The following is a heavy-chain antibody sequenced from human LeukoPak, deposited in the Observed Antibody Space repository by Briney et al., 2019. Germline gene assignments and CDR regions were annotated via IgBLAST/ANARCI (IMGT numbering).Heavy chain of an antibody. Sequence: EGSLRLSCAASGFTFSSYSMNWVRQAPGKGLEWVSSISSSSSYIYYADSVKGRFTISRDNAKNSLYLQMNSLRAEDTAVYYCARVSCSGGSCYFDYWGQGTLVTVSS. CDR2: ISSSSSYI. CDR1: GFTFSSYS. J-gene: IGHJ4*02. CDR3: ARVSCSGGSCYFDY. D-gene: IGHD2-15*01. V-gene: IGHV3-21*01.